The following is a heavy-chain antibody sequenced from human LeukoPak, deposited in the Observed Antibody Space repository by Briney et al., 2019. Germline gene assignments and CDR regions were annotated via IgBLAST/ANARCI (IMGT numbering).Heavy chain of an antibody. CDR3: ARHIIAVAGTFGY. V-gene: IGHV4-34*01. D-gene: IGHD6-19*01. J-gene: IGHJ4*02. Sequence: PSETLSLTCAVYGGSFSGYYWNWIRQPPGKGLEWIGSIYYSGSTYYNPSLKSRVTISVDTSKNQFSLKLSSVTAADTAVYYCARHIIAVAGTFGYWGQGTLVTVSS. CDR1: GGSFSGYY. CDR2: IYYSGST.